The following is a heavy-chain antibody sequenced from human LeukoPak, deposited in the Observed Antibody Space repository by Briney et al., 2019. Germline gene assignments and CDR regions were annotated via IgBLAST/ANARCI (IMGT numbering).Heavy chain of an antibody. CDR2: ITSSSSYI. CDR1: GFTFSTYT. D-gene: IGHD3-22*01. V-gene: IGHV3-21*01. Sequence: GGSLRLSCAASGFTFSTYTMNWVRQAPGKGLEWVSSITSSSSYIYYADSVNGRFTISRDNAKNSLYLQMNSLRAEDTAVYYCARTSAYDSSGYYLYYFDYWGQGTLVTSPQ. CDR3: ARTSAYDSSGYYLYYFDY. J-gene: IGHJ4*02.